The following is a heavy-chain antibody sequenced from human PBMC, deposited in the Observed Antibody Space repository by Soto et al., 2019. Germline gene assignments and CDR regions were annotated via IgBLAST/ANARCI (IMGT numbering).Heavy chain of an antibody. D-gene: IGHD2-8*01. CDR1: GYTFTSYD. CDR3: ATSRYCTNGVCPFDY. Sequence: QVQLVQSGAEVKKPGASVKVSCKTSGYTFTSYDINWVRQATGQGLEWMGWMNSNNGNPGYAQKFQGRVIVTRDTSIRTVYMELSSLRSDDTAVYYCATSRYCTNGVCPFDYWGQGTLVTVSS. J-gene: IGHJ4*02. CDR2: MNSNNGNP. V-gene: IGHV1-8*01.